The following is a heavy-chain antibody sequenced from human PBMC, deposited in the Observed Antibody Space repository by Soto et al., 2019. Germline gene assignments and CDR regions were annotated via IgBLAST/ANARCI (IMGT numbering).Heavy chain of an antibody. Sequence: QGQLVPSGAEVKKPWASVTVSCKASGYTFTSYGISWVRQAPGQGLEWMGWISAYNGNTNYAQKLQGRVTMTTDTATSTAYKELRSVRSDDTAVYYCEREYYDSLTGYYYFDYWGQGTLVTVSS. CDR1: GYTFTSYG. J-gene: IGHJ4*02. CDR3: EREYYDSLTGYYYFDY. CDR2: ISAYNGNT. D-gene: IGHD3-9*01. V-gene: IGHV1-18*04.